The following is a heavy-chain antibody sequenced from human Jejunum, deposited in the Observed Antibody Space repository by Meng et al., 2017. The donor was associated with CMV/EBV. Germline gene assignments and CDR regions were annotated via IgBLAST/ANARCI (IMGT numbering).Heavy chain of an antibody. CDR1: GFSLSSFG. Sequence: GFSLSSFGMHWVRQAPGKGLEWVAFTRYDGQNKYYLDSVKGRFTISKDNSKNTLYLQMSSLRPEDTGIYYCANFPSSAYYSEMDVWGQGTTVTVSS. V-gene: IGHV3-30*02. CDR3: ANFPSSAYYSEMDV. CDR2: TRYDGQNK. J-gene: IGHJ6*02.